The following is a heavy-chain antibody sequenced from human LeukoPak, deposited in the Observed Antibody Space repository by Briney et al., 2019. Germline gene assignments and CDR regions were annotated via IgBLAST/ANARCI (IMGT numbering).Heavy chain of an antibody. J-gene: IGHJ4*02. CDR1: GFTFNNYA. CDR2: ILGSGRSA. CDR3: SKWGDYDVLTGYYDSDF. V-gene: IGHV3-23*01. D-gene: IGHD3-9*01. Sequence: GGSLRLSCAASGFTFNNYAMSWVRQAPGKGLEWVSAILGSGRSAYYADSVKGRFTISRDNSKNSLFLQMNSLRVEVTALYYCSKWGDYDVLTGYYDSDFWGQGTLVTVSA.